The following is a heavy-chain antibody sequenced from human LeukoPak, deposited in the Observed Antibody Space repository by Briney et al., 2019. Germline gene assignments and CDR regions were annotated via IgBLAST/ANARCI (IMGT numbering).Heavy chain of an antibody. D-gene: IGHD7-27*01. V-gene: IGHV4-38-2*02. CDR1: GYSISSGYY. J-gene: IGHJ4*02. CDR3: ASRKLGNDY. Sequence: SETLSLTCTVSGYSISSGYYWGWIRQPPGKGLEWIGSIYHSGSTYYNPSLKSRVTISVDTSKNQFSLKLSSVTAADTAVYYCASRKLGNDYWGQGTLVTVTS. CDR2: IYHSGST.